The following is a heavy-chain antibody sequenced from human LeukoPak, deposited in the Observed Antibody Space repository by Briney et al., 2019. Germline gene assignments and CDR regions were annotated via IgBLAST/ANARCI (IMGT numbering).Heavy chain of an antibody. Sequence: GASVKVSCKASGYTLTGYYIHWVRQAPGQGLEWMGWINTNTGNPTYAQGFTGRFVFSLDTSVSTAYLQISSLKAEDTAVYYCARVHTSFGVADFDYWGQGTLVTVSS. J-gene: IGHJ4*02. D-gene: IGHD3-3*01. V-gene: IGHV7-4-1*02. CDR2: INTNTGNP. CDR3: ARVHTSFGVADFDY. CDR1: GYTLTGYY.